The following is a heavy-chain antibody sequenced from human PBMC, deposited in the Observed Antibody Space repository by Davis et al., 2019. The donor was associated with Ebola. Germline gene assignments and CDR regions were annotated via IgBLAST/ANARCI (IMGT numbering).Heavy chain of an antibody. Sequence: SETLSLTCTVSGGSISSGDYYWSWIRQPPGKGLEWIGYIYYSGSTYYNPSLKSRVTISVDTSKNQFSLKLSSVTAADTAVYYCASVRMEWFGELLYQDYGMDVWGQGTTVTVSS. CDR3: ASVRMEWFGELLYQDYGMDV. CDR1: GGSISSGDYY. D-gene: IGHD3-10*01. CDR2: IYYSGST. V-gene: IGHV4-30-4*01. J-gene: IGHJ6*02.